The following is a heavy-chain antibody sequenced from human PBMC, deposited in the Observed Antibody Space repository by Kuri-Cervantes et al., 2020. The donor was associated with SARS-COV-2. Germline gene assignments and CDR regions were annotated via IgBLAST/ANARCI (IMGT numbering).Heavy chain of an antibody. CDR2: TFYRSKWYN. V-gene: IGHV6-1*01. D-gene: IGHD6-13*01. CDR3: ARDRDLAGGMDV. Sequence: SETLSLTCAISGDSVSSNSAAWNWIRQSPSRGLEWLGRTFYRSKWYNDYAVSVKSRITINPDTSKNQFSLQLNSVTPEDTAVYSCARDRDLAGGMDVWGQGTTVTVSS. CDR1: GDSVSSNSAA. J-gene: IGHJ6*02.